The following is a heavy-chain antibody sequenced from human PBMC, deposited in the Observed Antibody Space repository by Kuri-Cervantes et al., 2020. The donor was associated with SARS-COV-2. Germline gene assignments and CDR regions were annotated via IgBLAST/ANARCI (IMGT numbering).Heavy chain of an antibody. V-gene: IGHV4-34*01. J-gene: IGHJ6*03. D-gene: IGHD3-3*01. CDR3: ARQRDYDFWSGYYYMGV. CDR1: GGSSSGYY. Sequence: SETLSLTCAVYGGSSSGYYWGWIRQPPGKGLEWLGSIHYSGGTNNNPSLKSGVTISVDTSKNQFSLKLSSVTAADTAVYYCARQRDYDFWSGYYYMGVWGKGTTVTV. CDR2: IHYSGGT.